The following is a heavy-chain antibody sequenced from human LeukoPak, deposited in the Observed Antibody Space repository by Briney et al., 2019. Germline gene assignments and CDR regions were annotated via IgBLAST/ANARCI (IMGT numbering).Heavy chain of an antibody. D-gene: IGHD2-21*02. V-gene: IGHV4-59*12. J-gene: IGHJ6*03. CDR1: GGSISSYY. CDR3: ARWAPSGDRDYYYYYMDV. CDR2: IYYSGST. Sequence: PSETLSLTCTVSGGSISSYYWSWIRQPPGKGLEWIGYIYYSGSTNYNPSLKSRVTISVDTSKNQFSLKLSSVTAADTAVYYCARWAPSGDRDYYYYYMDVWGKGTTVTISS.